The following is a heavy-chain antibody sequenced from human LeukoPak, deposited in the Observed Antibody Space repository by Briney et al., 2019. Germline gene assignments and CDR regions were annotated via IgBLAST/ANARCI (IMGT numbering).Heavy chain of an antibody. Sequence: PGGSLRLSCAASGFTFSSYSMNWVRQAPGKGLEWVSSISSSSSYIYYADSVKGRFTISRDNAKNSPYLQMNSLRAEDTAVYYCARSQVVSGSYYYYYYGMDVWGQGTTVTVSS. D-gene: IGHD3-16*01. V-gene: IGHV3-21*01. J-gene: IGHJ6*02. CDR2: ISSSSSYI. CDR3: ARSQVVSGSYYYYYYGMDV. CDR1: GFTFSSYS.